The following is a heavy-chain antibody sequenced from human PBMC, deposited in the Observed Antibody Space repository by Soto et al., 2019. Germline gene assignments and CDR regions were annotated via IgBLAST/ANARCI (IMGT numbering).Heavy chain of an antibody. CDR2: IHHSGST. V-gene: IGHV4-4*02. CDR3: ARGGYYFYMDV. Sequence: QVQLQESGPGLVKPSETLSLTCAVSGGSISISNWWSWVRQTPGKGLEWIGQIHHSGSTNYSPSLTSRVTISVDKSKYQFSLKMHSVTAADTAVYYCARGGYYFYMDVWGKGPTVTVSS. CDR1: GGSISISNW. J-gene: IGHJ6*03. D-gene: IGHD1-26*01.